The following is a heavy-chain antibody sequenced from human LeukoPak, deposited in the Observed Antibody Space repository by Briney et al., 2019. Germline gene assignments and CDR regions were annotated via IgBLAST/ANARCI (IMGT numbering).Heavy chain of an antibody. J-gene: IGHJ4*02. Sequence: PSETLSLTCAVSGYSINSGYCWGWIRQPPGKGLEWIGSIYHSGSTYYNPSLKSRVTISVDTSKNQFSLKLSSVTAADTAVYYCGRGATTTNPPPPPFDFWGPGTLVTVSS. V-gene: IGHV4-38-2*01. CDR1: GYSINSGYC. D-gene: IGHD1-1*01. CDR2: IYHSGST. CDR3: GRGATTTNPPPPPFDF.